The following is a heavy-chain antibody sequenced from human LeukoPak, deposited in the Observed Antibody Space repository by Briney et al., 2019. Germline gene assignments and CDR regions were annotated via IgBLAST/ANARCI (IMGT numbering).Heavy chain of an antibody. CDR2: MNRNSGNT. D-gene: IGHD6-6*01. Sequence: GASVKVSCKASGYTFTSYDINWVRQATGQGLEWMGWMNRNSGNTGYAQKFQGRVTITRNTSISTAYMELSSLRSEDTAVYYCAREYSSSSGDYWGQGTLVTVSS. J-gene: IGHJ4*02. CDR3: AREYSSSSGDY. V-gene: IGHV1-8*03. CDR1: GYTFTSYD.